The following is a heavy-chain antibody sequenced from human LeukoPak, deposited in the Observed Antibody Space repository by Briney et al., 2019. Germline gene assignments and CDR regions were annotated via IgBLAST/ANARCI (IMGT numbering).Heavy chain of an antibody. D-gene: IGHD1-1*01. CDR3: ARRERLFDP. CDR1: GFTFSTYT. Sequence: GGSLRLSCAASGFTFSTYTMSWVRQAPGKGLEWVSSISSRSSYIYYADSVKGRFTISRDNAKNSLYLQMNSLRAEDTAVYYCARRERLFDPWGQGTLVTVSS. V-gene: IGHV3-21*01. CDR2: ISSRSSYI. J-gene: IGHJ5*02.